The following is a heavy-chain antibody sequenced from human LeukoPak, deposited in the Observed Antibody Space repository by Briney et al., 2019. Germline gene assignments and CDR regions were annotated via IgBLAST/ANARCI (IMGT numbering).Heavy chain of an antibody. CDR3: AHSLLVPAAIGFDI. CDR1: GFSLSTSGVS. D-gene: IGHD2-2*02. J-gene: IGHJ3*02. V-gene: IGHV2-5*02. Sequence: SGPTLVNPIQTLTLTCTFSGFSLSTSGVSVGWIRQPPGKALEWLALIYWDDDTRYSPSLKSRLAITKDTSKNQVVLTMTNMDPVDTATYYCAHSLLVPAAIGFDIWGQGTMVTVSS. CDR2: IYWDDDT.